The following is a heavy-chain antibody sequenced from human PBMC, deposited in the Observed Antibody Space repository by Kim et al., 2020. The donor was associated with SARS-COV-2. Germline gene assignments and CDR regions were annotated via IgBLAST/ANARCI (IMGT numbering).Heavy chain of an antibody. CDR2: ISSSGSTI. V-gene: IGHV3-48*03. J-gene: IGHJ4*02. CDR1: GFTFSSYE. D-gene: IGHD5-12*01. Sequence: GGSLRLSCAASGFTFSSYEMNWVRQAPGKGLEWVSYISSSGSTIYYADSVKGRFTISRDNAKNSLYLQMNSLRAEDTAVYYCARVLRSEDSGYDSPSFDYWGQGTLVTVSS. CDR3: ARVLRSEDSGYDSPSFDY.